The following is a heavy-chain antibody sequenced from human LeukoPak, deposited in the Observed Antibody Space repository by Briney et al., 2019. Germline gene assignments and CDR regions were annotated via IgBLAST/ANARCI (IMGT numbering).Heavy chain of an antibody. CDR2: ISAYNGNT. CDR3: ARARKIAAAGFLGWFDP. CDR1: GYTFTSYD. J-gene: IGHJ5*02. Sequence: ASVKVSCKASGYTFTSYDTNWVRQAPGQGLEWMGWISAYNGNTNYAQKLQGRVTMTTDTSTSTAYMELRSLRSGDTAVYYCARARKIAAAGFLGWFDPWGQGTLVTVSS. D-gene: IGHD6-13*01. V-gene: IGHV1-18*01.